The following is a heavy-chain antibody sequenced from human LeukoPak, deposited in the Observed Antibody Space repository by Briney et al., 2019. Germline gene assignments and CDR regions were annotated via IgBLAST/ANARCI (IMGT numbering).Heavy chain of an antibody. CDR3: ARHENPCSGGSCYYDHFDY. CDR2: IYPGDSDT. D-gene: IGHD2-15*01. V-gene: IGHV5-51*01. CDR1: GYSFTSYW. J-gene: IGHJ4*02. Sequence: GESLKISCKGSGYSFTSYWIVWVRQMPGKGLEWMGIIYPGDSDTRYSPSFQGQVTISADKSISTAYLQWSSLKASDTAMYYCARHENPCSGGSCYYDHFDYWGQGTLVTVSS.